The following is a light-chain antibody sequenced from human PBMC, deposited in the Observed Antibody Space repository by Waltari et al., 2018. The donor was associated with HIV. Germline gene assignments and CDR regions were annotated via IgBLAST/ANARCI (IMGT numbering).Light chain of an antibody. CDR3: CSYAGLYKYV. V-gene: IGLV2-11*01. Sequence: QSALTQPRSVSGSPGQSVTISCTGTSSNVGAYNYVYWYQVHPGKPPKVIIYHSSQRTAGGPGLFSGSRSGNSASLTISGLRSEDEAEYYCCSYAGLYKYVFGTGTEVTVL. J-gene: IGLJ1*01. CDR2: HSS. CDR1: SSNVGAYNY.